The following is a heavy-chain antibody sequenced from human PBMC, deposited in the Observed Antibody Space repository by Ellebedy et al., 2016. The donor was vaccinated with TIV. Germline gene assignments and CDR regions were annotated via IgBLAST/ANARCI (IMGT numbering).Heavy chain of an antibody. CDR2: ITGSSSYM. CDR1: GFTFSNYS. J-gene: IGHJ5*02. V-gene: IGHV3-21*01. CDR3: AAGSREYWFDP. D-gene: IGHD3-10*01. Sequence: GESLKISCAASGFTFSNYSMNWVRQAPGKGLEWVSSITGSSSYMFYADSVKGRFTISRDNAKNLLYLQMNTLGVEDTAVYYCAAGSREYWFDPWGQGTLVTVSS.